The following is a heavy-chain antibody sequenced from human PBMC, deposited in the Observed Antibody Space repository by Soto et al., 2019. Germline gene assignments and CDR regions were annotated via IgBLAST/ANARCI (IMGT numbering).Heavy chain of an antibody. CDR2: ISASGDDT. CDR1: GFTFSSYA. CDR3: AKLXXGXGSYYSFFDY. D-gene: IGHD1-26*01. V-gene: IGHV3-23*01. J-gene: IGHJ4*02. Sequence: EVQLLESGGGLVQPGGSLRLSCAASGFTFSSYAMSWVRQAPGKGLEWVSAISASGDDTYYSDSVKGRFTISRDNSKNTLYLQXNXXXXXDTXXXXXAKLXXGXGSYYSFFDYWGQGTLVTVSS.